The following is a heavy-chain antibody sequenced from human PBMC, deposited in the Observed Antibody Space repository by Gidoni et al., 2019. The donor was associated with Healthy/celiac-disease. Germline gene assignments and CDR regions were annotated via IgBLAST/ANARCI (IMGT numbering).Heavy chain of an antibody. CDR2: ISSSSSYI. D-gene: IGHD5-12*01. Sequence: EVQLVESGGGLVKPGGSLRLSCAASGFTFSSYSMNWVRQAPGKGLEWVSSISSSSSYIYYADSVKGRFTISRDNAKNSLYLQMNSLRAEDTAVYYCARDRSSGYDYSDAFDIWGQGTMVTVSS. CDR3: ARDRSSGYDYSDAFDI. J-gene: IGHJ3*02. CDR1: GFTFSSYS. V-gene: IGHV3-21*01.